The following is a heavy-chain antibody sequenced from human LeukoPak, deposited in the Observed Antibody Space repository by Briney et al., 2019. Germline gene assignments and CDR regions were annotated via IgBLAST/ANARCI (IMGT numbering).Heavy chain of an antibody. CDR2: INHSGST. D-gene: IGHD3-22*01. V-gene: IGHV4-34*01. CDR1: GGSFSGYY. Sequence: PSETLSLTCAVYGGSFSGYYWSWIRQPPGKGLEWIGEINHSGSTNYNPSLKSRVTISVDTSKNQFSLKLSSVTAADTAVYYCARQEHYYDSSGYNYYYYGMDVWGQGTLVTVSS. J-gene: IGHJ6*02. CDR3: ARQEHYYDSSGYNYYYYGMDV.